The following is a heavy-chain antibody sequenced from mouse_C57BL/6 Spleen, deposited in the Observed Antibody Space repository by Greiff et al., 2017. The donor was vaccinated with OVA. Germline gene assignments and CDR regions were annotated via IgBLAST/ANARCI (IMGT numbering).Heavy chain of an antibody. Sequence: QVQLQQSGAELVKPGASVKLSCKASGYTFTSYWMQWVKQRPGQGLEWIGEIDPSDSYTNYNQKFKGKATLTVDTSSSTAYMQLSSLTSEDSAVYYCARSSNYYGTPFDYWGQGTTLTVSS. D-gene: IGHD1-1*01. J-gene: IGHJ2*01. CDR3: ARSSNYYGTPFDY. CDR1: GYTFTSYW. V-gene: IGHV1-50*01. CDR2: IDPSDSYT.